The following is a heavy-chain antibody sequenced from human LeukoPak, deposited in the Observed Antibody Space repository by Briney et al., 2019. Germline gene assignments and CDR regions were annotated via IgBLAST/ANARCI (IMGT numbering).Heavy chain of an antibody. CDR1: GFTFSSYA. J-gene: IGHJ4*02. CDR2: ISGSGGST. CDR3: AKDSSGSSFDY. D-gene: IGHD1-26*01. Sequence: GGSLRLSCAASGFTFSSYAMSWVRQAPEKGLEWVSSISGSGGSTYYADSVKGRFTISRDNSKNTLYLQMSSLRAEDTAVYYCAKDSSGSSFDYWGQGTLVTVSS. V-gene: IGHV3-23*01.